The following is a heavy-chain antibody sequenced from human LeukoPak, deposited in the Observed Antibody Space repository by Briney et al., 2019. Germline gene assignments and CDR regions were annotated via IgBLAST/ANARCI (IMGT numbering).Heavy chain of an antibody. CDR3: AKGGIAVANDY. D-gene: IGHD6-19*01. CDR2: IIPIFGTA. Sequence: GASVKVSCKASGGTFSSYAISWVRQAPGQGLEWMGGIIPIFGTANYAQKFQGRVTITADESTSTAYMELSSLRAEDTAVYYCAKGGIAVANDYWGQGTLVTVSS. V-gene: IGHV1-69*13. J-gene: IGHJ4*02. CDR1: GGTFSSYA.